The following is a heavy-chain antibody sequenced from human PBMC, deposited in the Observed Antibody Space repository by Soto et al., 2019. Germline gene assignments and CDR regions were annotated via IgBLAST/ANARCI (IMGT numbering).Heavy chain of an antibody. J-gene: IGHJ6*02. V-gene: IGHV1-69*01. CDR1: GGTFSSYA. CDR3: ARGGDNVGVPATILLSYYYGMYV. D-gene: IGHD2-2*01. Sequence: QVQLVQSGAEVKKPGSSVKVSCKASGGTFSSYAISWVRQAPGQGLEWMGGVIPIFGTANYAQKFQGRVTITADESTSTAYMELSSLRSEDTAVYYCARGGDNVGVPATILLSYYYGMYVWGQGTTVTVS. CDR2: VIPIFGTA.